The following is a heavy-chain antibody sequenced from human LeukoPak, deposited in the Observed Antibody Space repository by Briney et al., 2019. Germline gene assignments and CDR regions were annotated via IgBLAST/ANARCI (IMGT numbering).Heavy chain of an antibody. J-gene: IGHJ4*02. CDR2: IYYSGST. V-gene: IGHV4-39*01. CDR1: GGPVNSSSYD. Sequence: SSETLSLTSTVSGGPVNSSSYDWGWIRPPPGKGRGWIGSIYYSGSTYYNPSLKSRVTTSVDTSKNQFSLKLSSVTAADTAVYYCARQPRYSNSIDYWGQGTLVTVSS. CDR3: ARQPRYSNSIDY. D-gene: IGHD6-13*01.